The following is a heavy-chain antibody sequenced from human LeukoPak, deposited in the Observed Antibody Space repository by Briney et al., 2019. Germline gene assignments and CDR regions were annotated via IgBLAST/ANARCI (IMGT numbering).Heavy chain of an antibody. CDR3: ARGYYGDYVEGY. D-gene: IGHD4-17*01. J-gene: IGHJ4*02. CDR2: IYYSGST. V-gene: IGHV4-30-4*01. Sequence: PSETLSLTCTVSGGSISSGDYYWSWIRQPPGKGLEWIGYIYYSGSTYYNPSLKSRVTISVDTSKNQFSLKLSSVTAADTAVYYCARGYYGDYVEGYWGQGTLVTVSS. CDR1: GGSISSGDYY.